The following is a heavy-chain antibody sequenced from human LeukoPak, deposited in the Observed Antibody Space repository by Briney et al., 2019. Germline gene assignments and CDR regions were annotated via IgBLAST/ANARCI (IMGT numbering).Heavy chain of an antibody. CDR3: ASAYTSGWPQ. J-gene: IGHJ4*02. CDR2: ISYSGST. CDR1: GGSISSSSYY. V-gene: IGHV4-39*01. D-gene: IGHD6-19*01. Sequence: SETLSLTCTVSGGSISSSSYYWGWIRQPPGKGLEWIGSISYSGSTYYNPSLKSRVTISVDTSKNQFSLKLSSVTAADTAMYYCASAYTSGWPQWGQGTLVTVSS.